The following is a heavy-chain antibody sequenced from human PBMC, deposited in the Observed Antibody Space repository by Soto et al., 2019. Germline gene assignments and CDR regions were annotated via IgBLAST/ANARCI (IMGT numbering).Heavy chain of an antibody. CDR2: IYYSGST. CDR3: ARRYSSSFDY. D-gene: IGHD6-13*01. Sequence: LSLTCTVSGGSISSYYWSWIRQPPGKGLEWIGYIYYSGSTNYNPSLKSRVTVSVDTSKNQFSLKLSSVTAADTAVYYCARRYSSSFDYWGQGTLVTVSS. J-gene: IGHJ4*02. V-gene: IGHV4-59*08. CDR1: GGSISSYY.